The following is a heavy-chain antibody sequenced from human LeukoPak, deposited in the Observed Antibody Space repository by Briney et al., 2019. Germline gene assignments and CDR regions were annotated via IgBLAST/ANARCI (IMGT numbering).Heavy chain of an antibody. J-gene: IGHJ4*02. V-gene: IGHV4-4*07. CDR2: IHTGGST. CDR1: GGSINDYY. Sequence: SETLSLTCTVSGGSINDYYWTWIRQPSGQGLEWLGRIHTGGSTNYNPPLRRRLTMSVDTSKNQFSLKLSSVTAADTAVYYCASQRKYSTSWPFFDYWGQGTLVTVSS. D-gene: IGHD6-13*01. CDR3: ASQRKYSTSWPFFDY.